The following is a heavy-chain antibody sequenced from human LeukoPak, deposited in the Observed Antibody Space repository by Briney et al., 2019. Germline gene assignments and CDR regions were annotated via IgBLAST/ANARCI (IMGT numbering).Heavy chain of an antibody. J-gene: IGHJ4*02. V-gene: IGHV3-48*01. CDR1: GFTFSSYS. CDR2: ISSSSSTM. CDR3: ARDLRTMIAKTIDY. Sequence: GGSLRLSCAASGFTFSSYSMNWVRQAPGKGLEWVSYISSSSSTMYYADSVKGRFTISRDNAKNSLYLQMNSLRAEDTAVYYCARDLRTMIAKTIDYWGQGTLVTVSS. D-gene: IGHD3-22*01.